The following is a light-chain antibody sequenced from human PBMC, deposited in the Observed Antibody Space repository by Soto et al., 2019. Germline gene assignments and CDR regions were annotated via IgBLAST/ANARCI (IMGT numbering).Light chain of an antibody. Sequence: DIQMDQSPSSLSASLGDRVTITCRASQSVNRFLNWYQQHPGRAPKVLIYAASTLPSGVPSRFSGNGSGTEFTLTISTLQPEDFATYFCQQTYRPSYTFAQGTRLEIK. CDR3: QQTYRPSYT. J-gene: IGKJ2*01. V-gene: IGKV1-39*01. CDR2: AAS. CDR1: QSVNRF.